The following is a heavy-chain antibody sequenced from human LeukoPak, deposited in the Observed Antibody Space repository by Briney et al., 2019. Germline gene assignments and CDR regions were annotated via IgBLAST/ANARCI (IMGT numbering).Heavy chain of an antibody. CDR3: ASFYQAYYFDY. V-gene: IGHV4-39*07. Sequence: PSETLSLTCTVSGGSLSSSSYYWGWIRQPPGKGLEWIGSIYYSGSTFYNPSLKSRVTISVDTSKNQFSLRLTSVTAADTAVYYCASFYQAYYFDYWGQGTLVTVSS. D-gene: IGHD2-21*01. CDR1: GGSLSSSSYY. J-gene: IGHJ4*02. CDR2: IYYSGST.